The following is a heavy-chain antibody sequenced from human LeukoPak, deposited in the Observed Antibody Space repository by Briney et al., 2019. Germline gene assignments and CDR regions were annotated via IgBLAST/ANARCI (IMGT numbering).Heavy chain of an antibody. J-gene: IGHJ3*02. CDR2: IYLGDSDT. CDR3: ARGLIGIAAALRAFDI. Sequence: GEPLNFSGKGSGYSFTTYWIGWVRQLHGKGLRWLGIIYLGDSDTRYNPSFQGQVTISADKSISTAYLQSTRLKASDTARYYFARGLIGIAAALRAFDIWGQGTMVTVSS. V-gene: IGHV5-51*01. CDR1: GYSFTTYW. D-gene: IGHD6-13*01.